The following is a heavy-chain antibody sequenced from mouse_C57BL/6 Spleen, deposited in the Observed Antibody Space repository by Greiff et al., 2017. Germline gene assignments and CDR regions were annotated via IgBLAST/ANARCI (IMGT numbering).Heavy chain of an antibody. Sequence: VQLQQSGAELVKPGASVKLSCKASGYTFTSYWMQWVKQRPGQGLEWIGEIDPSDSYPNYNQKFKGKATLTVDTSSSTAYMQLSSLTSEDSAVYYCARRAGIDYWGQGTTLTVSS. V-gene: IGHV1-50*01. CDR1: GYTFTSYW. D-gene: IGHD3-3*01. CDR3: ARRAGIDY. CDR2: IDPSDSYP. J-gene: IGHJ2*01.